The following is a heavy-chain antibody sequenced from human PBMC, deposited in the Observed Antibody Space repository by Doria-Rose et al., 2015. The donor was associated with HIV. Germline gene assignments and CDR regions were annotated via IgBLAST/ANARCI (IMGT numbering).Heavy chain of an antibody. J-gene: IGHJ4*02. D-gene: IGHD6-13*01. CDR3: ARIKSSRWYHKYYFDF. CDR2: IFSDDER. CDR1: GVSLSSPGMG. Sequence: QITLKESGPVLVKPTETLTLTCTVSGVSLSSPGMGVSWIRQPPGKALEWLANIFSDDERSYKTSLKSRLTISRGTSKSQVVLTVTDMDPVDTATYYCARIKSSRWYHKYYFDFWGQGTLDIVSA. V-gene: IGHV2-26*01.